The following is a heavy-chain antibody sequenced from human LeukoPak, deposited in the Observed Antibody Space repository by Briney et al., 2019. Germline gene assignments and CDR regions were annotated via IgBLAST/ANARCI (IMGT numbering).Heavy chain of an antibody. D-gene: IGHD1-26*01. CDR3: ASGIVGATMEFDY. CDR1: GGSISSYY. CDR2: IYYSGST. Sequence: SETLSLTCTVSGGSISSYYWSWIRQPPGKGLEWIGYIYYSGSTNYNPSLKSRVTISVDTPKNQFSLKLSSVTAADTAVYYCASGIVGATMEFDYWGQGTLVTVSS. V-gene: IGHV4-59*01. J-gene: IGHJ4*02.